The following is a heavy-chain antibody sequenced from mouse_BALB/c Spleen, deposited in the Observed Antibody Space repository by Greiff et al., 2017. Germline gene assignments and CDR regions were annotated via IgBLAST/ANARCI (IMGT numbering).Heavy chain of an antibody. CDR3: ARGTVPYAMDY. V-gene: IGHV1S135*01. D-gene: IGHD3-3*01. CDR1: GYAFTSYN. Sequence: VQLKESGPELVKPGASVKVSCKASGYAFTSYNMYWVKQSHAKSLEWIGVISTYYGDASYNQKFKGKATMTVDKSSSTAYMQLSSLTSDDSAVYFCARGTVPYAMDYWGQGTSVTVSS. CDR2: ISTYYGDA. J-gene: IGHJ4*01.